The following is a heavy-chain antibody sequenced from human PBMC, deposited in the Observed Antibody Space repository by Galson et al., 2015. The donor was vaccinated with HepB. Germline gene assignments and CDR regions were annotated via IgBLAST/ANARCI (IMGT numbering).Heavy chain of an antibody. V-gene: IGHV3-23*01. Sequence: SLRLSCAASGFVFRGYAMTWVRQAPGKGLQWVSTISGSGDTTYYADAVKGRFTISRDNARNTLYVQMSSLRAEDTAVYYCAKAPFHSAYRDFYFENWGLGTLVTVSS. D-gene: IGHD2-21*02. J-gene: IGHJ4*02. CDR2: ISGSGDTT. CDR3: AKAPFHSAYRDFYFEN. CDR1: GFVFRGYA.